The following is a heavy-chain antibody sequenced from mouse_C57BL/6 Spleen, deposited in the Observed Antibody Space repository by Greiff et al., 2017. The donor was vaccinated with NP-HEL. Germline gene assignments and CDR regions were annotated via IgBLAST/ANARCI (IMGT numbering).Heavy chain of an antibody. CDR1: GYTFTSYW. V-gene: IGHV1-52*01. CDR2: IDPSDSET. D-gene: IGHD1-1*01. Sequence: QVQLQQPGAELVRPGSSVKLSCKASGYTFTSYWMHWVKQRPIQGLEWIGNIDPSDSETHYNQKFKDKATLTVDKSSSTAYMQLSRLTSEDSAVYYCARGGTITTVVATYNYAMDYWGQGTSVTVSS. CDR3: ARGGTITTVVATYNYAMDY. J-gene: IGHJ4*01.